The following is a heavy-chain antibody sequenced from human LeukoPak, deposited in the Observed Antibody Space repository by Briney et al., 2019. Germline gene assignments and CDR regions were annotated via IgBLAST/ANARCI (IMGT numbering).Heavy chain of an antibody. CDR3: ARGPTRGAFDI. D-gene: IGHD3-16*01. CDR2: IIPIFGTA. V-gene: IGHV1-69*06. J-gene: IGHJ3*02. Sequence: SVKVSCKASGGTFSSYAISWVRQAPGQGLEWMGGIIPIFGTANYAQKFQDRVTITADKSTSTAYMELSSLRSEDTAVYYCARGPTRGAFDIWGQGTMVTVSS. CDR1: GGTFSSYA.